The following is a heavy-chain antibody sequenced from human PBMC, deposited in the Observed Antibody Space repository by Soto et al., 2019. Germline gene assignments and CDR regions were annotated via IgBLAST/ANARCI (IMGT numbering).Heavy chain of an antibody. V-gene: IGHV3-15*07. CDR2: IKSKTDGGTT. Sequence: GGSLRLSCAASGFTFSNAWMNWVRQAPGKGLEWVGRIKSKTDGGTTDYAAPVKGRFTISRDDSKNTLYLQMNSLKTEDTAVYYCTTEWTEFRGVIIPGYWGQGTLVTVSS. CDR1: GFTFSNAW. D-gene: IGHD3-10*01. CDR3: TTEWTEFRGVIIPGY. J-gene: IGHJ4*02.